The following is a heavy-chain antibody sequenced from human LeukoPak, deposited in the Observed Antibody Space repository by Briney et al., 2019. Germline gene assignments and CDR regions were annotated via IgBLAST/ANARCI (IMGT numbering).Heavy chain of an antibody. V-gene: IGHV3-73*01. Sequence: GGSLRLSCAASGFTFSGSAMHWVRQASGKGLEWVGRIRSKANSYATAYAASVKGRFTISRDDSKNTAYLQMNSLKTEDTGVYFRNRPRPPDYYDSSGIDYWGQGTLVTVSS. CDR3: NRPRPPDYYDSSGIDY. J-gene: IGHJ4*02. D-gene: IGHD3-22*01. CDR2: IRSKANSYAT. CDR1: GFTFSGSA.